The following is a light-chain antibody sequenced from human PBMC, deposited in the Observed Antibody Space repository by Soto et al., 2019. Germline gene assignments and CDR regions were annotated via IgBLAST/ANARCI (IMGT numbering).Light chain of an antibody. CDR2: DAS. J-gene: IGKJ5*01. CDR1: QSISNY. CDR3: QQRSAGVT. V-gene: IGKV3-11*01. Sequence: EIVFTQSPATLSLSPGERATLSCRASQSISNYLAWYQHKPGQAPRLLIYDASNRATATPPRFSGSGSGTDFTLTISSLEPEDFAVYYCQQRSAGVTFGQGTRLEIK.